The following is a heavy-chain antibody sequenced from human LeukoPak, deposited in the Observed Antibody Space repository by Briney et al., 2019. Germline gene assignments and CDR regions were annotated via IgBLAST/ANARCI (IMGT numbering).Heavy chain of an antibody. D-gene: IGHD3/OR15-3a*01. Sequence: GGSLRLSCAASGFTFSSYWMSWVRQAPGKGLEWVANIKQDGNEKYYVDSVKGRFTISRDNAKNSLYLQMNSLRGEDTAVYYCASRGIVDLKFDPWGQGTLVTVSS. CDR1: GFTFSSYW. V-gene: IGHV3-7*01. J-gene: IGHJ5*02. CDR3: ASRGIVDLKFDP. CDR2: IKQDGNEK.